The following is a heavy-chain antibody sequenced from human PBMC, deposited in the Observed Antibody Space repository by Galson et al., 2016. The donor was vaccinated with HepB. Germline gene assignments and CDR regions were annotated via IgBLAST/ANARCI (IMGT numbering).Heavy chain of an antibody. V-gene: IGHV1-3*01. CDR3: ARGSDVTCRGGDCTLDY. CDR1: GYTFSTYA. J-gene: IGHJ4*02. Sequence: SVKVSCKASGYTFSTYAIRWVRQAPGQSLEWMGWINGGNGNTKFSHKFQGRVSFTSDTSASTAYMELSSLRSEDTAVFYCARGSDVTCRGGDCTLDYWGQGTLVTVSS. D-gene: IGHD2-21*02. CDR2: INGGNGNT.